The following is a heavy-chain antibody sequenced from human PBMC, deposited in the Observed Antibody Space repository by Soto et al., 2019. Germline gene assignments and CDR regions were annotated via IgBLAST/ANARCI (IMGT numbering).Heavy chain of an antibody. CDR3: ARERSRYDRSGYYRPDY. D-gene: IGHD3-22*01. CDR1: GDTFSSYA. J-gene: IGHJ4*02. Sequence: QVQLVQSGAEVKKPGSSVKVSCKPSGDTFSSYAISWVRQAPGQGLEWMGGIIPILGTPSYAQKFQGRVTITADKSTSTAYMELSSLRSEDTAVYYCARERSRYDRSGYYRPDYWGQGTLVTVSS. CDR2: IIPILGTP. V-gene: IGHV1-69*06.